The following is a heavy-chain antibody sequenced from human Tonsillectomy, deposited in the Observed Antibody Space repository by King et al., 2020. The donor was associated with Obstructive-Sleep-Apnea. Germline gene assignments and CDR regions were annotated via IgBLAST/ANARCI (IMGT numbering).Heavy chain of an antibody. CDR2: INYSGST. Sequence: VQLQESGPGLVKPSETLSLTCTVSGGSISSYYWSWIRQSPGKGLEYVGYINYSGSTNCNPSLKSRVTISVDTSKSQFSLKLSSVTAADTAVYYCARHDYRSDYFGVYDYWGQGTLVTVSS. J-gene: IGHJ4*02. D-gene: IGHD3-22*01. CDR1: GGSISSYY. V-gene: IGHV4-59*08. CDR3: ARHDYRSDYFGVYDY.